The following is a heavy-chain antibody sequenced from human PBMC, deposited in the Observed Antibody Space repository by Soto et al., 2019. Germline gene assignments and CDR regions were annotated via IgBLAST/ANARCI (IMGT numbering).Heavy chain of an antibody. J-gene: IGHJ6*02. CDR1: GFTFGDYA. D-gene: IGHD6-13*01. Sequence: GGSLRLSCTASGFTFGDYAMSWFRQAPGKGLEWVGVVRSRAYGGTTDYAASARGSFTISRDGSKSIAYLQMNTLRTEDTAVYYCARYTYTSRYSYFGMDVWGHGTTVTVSS. CDR2: VRSRAYGGTT. V-gene: IGHV3-49*01. CDR3: ARYTYTSRYSYFGMDV.